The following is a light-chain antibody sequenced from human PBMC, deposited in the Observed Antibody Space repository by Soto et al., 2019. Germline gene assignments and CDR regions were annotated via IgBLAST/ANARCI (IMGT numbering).Light chain of an antibody. CDR3: QQYNNWLRT. CDR1: QSVSSSH. J-gene: IGKJ1*01. Sequence: EILLTQSPCTLSLSPGERATLSCRASQSVSSSHLAWYQQKPGQAPSLLIYGASTRATGIPDRFSGSGSGTEFTLTISSLKYEDFAVYYCQQYNNWLRTFGQGTKVDI. CDR2: GAS. V-gene: IGKV3-15*01.